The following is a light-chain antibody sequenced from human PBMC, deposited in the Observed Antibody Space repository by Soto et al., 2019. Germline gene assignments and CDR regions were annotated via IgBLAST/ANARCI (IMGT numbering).Light chain of an antibody. CDR1: ALPKQY. CDR3: QSADSSGTYVV. Sequence: SYELTQPPSVSVSPGQTARITCSGDALPKQYAYWYQQKPGQAPVLVIYKDSERPSGIPERFSGSSSGTTVTLTISGVQGXXXXXXXXQSADSSGTYVVFGGGTKLTVL. J-gene: IGLJ2*01. V-gene: IGLV3-25*02. CDR2: KDS.